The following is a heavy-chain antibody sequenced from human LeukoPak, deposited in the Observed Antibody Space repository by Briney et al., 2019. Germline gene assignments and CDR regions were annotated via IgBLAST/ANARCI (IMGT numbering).Heavy chain of an antibody. V-gene: IGHV3-23*01. CDR3: ARGVYYDTLTGYSVDNYWYFDL. CDR1: GFTSSSYV. J-gene: IGHJ2*01. D-gene: IGHD3-9*01. CDR2: ISGTGGST. Sequence: PGGSLRLSCAASGFTSSSYVMSWVRQAPGKGLEWVSAISGTGGSTYYADSVKGRFTISRDNSKNTLSLQMNTLRAEDTAVYYCARGVYYDTLTGYSVDNYWYFDLWAVAPRSLSPQ.